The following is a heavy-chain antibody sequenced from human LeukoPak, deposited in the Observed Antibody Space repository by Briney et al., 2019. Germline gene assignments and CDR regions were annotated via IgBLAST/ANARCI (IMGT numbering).Heavy chain of an antibody. V-gene: IGHV1-69*05. CDR2: IIPIFGTA. Sequence: SVKVSCKASGYTFTSYYMHGVRQAPGQGLEWMGRIIPIFGTANYAQKFQGRVTITTDESTSTAYMELSSLRSEDTAVYYCASNPRTTLLLDYWGQGTLVTVSS. J-gene: IGHJ4*02. CDR1: GYTFTSYY. D-gene: IGHD1-14*01. CDR3: ASNPRTTLLLDY.